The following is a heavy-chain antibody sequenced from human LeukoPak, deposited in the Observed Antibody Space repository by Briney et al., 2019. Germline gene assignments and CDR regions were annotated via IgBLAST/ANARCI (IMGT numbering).Heavy chain of an antibody. CDR3: AKDRTTVITPFFFDY. J-gene: IGHJ4*02. CDR2: ISGSGGST. Sequence: PGGSLRLSCAATGFTFSSYAMSWVRQAPGKGLEWVSAISGSGGSTYYADPVKGRFTISRDNSKNTLYLQMNSLRAEDTAVYYCAKDRTTVITPFFFDYWGQGTLVTVSS. CDR1: GFTFSSYA. V-gene: IGHV3-23*01. D-gene: IGHD4-17*01.